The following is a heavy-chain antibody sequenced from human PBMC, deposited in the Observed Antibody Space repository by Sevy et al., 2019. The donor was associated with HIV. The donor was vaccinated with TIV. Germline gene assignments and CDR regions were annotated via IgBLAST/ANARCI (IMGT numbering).Heavy chain of an antibody. CDR1: GFTFSSYA. D-gene: IGHD3-9*01. CDR2: ISYDGSNK. V-gene: IGHV3-30-3*01. Sequence: GGSLRLSCAASGFTFSSYAMHWVRQAPGKGLEWVAVISYDGSNKYYAVSVKGRFTISRDNSKNTLYLQMNSLRAEDTAVYYCARAISLRYFDWLLYYYYYYMDVWGKGTTVTVSS. J-gene: IGHJ6*03. CDR3: ARAISLRYFDWLLYYYYYYMDV.